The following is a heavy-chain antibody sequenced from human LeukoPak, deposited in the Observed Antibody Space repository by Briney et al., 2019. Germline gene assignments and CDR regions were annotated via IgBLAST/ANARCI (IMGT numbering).Heavy chain of an antibody. D-gene: IGHD2-2*01. J-gene: IGHJ4*02. CDR2: ISAYNGNT. CDR1: GYTFTSYG. V-gene: IGHV1-18*01. CDR3: ARFLASCSSTSCYVGDFDY. Sequence: ASVKVSCKASGYTFTSYGISWVRQAPGQGLEWMGWISAYNGNTNYAQKLQGRVTMTTDTSTSIAYMELRSLRSDDTAVYYCARFLASCSSTSCYVGDFDYWGQGTLVTVSS.